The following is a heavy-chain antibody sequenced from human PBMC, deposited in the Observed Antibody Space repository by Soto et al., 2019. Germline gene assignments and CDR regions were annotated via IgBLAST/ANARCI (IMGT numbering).Heavy chain of an antibody. Sequence: QVHLVESGGGMVQPGTSLRLSCTASGFTFNSLSLHWVRQRPDKGLEWVAVISFDGRVTYYADFVKGRFTVSRDNSKNTMYLRVNSLRAEDTAVYYCAREPDGDSQYFAYWGQGNLVTVSS. CDR1: GFTFNSLS. V-gene: IGHV3-30*04. CDR2: ISFDGRVT. D-gene: IGHD2-21*02. J-gene: IGHJ4*02. CDR3: AREPDGDSQYFAY.